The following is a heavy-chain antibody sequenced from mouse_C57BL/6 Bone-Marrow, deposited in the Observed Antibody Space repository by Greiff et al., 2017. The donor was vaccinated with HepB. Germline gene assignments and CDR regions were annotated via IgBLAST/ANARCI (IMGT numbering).Heavy chain of an antibody. CDR3: ARPLITTVGGGFAY. J-gene: IGHJ3*01. CDR2: IDPSDSYT. V-gene: IGHV1-59*01. D-gene: IGHD1-1*01. Sequence: QVQLQQPGAELVRPGTSVKLSCKASGYTFTSYWMHWVKQRPGQGLEWIGVIDPSDSYTNYNQKFKGKATLTVDTSSSTAYMQLSSLTSEDSAVYYCARPLITTVGGGFAYWGQGTLVTVSA. CDR1: GYTFTSYW.